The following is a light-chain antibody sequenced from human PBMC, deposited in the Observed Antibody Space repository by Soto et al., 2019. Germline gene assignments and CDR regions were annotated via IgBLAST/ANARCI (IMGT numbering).Light chain of an antibody. V-gene: IGKV3-15*01. CDR2: GAS. CDR3: QQYNNWPWT. Sequence: EIVLTQSPAALSLSPGERATLSCWASQSVSSNLAWHQQKPGQAPRLLIYGASTRATGIPDRFSGNGSGTEFTLTISSLQSEDFAVYYCQQYNNWPWTFGQGTKVEIK. J-gene: IGKJ1*01. CDR1: QSVSSN.